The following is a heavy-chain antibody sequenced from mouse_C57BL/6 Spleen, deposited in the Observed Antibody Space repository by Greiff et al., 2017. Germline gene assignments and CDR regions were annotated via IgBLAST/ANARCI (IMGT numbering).Heavy chain of an antibody. Sequence: VQLQESGAELVKPGASVKMSCKASGYAFTSSWMNWVKQRPGKGLEWIGRIYPGDGDTNYNGKFKGKATLTADKSSSTAYMQLSSLTSEDSAVYVCAVYFYGSSYRVYAMDYWGQGTSVTVSS. CDR3: AVYFYGSSYRVYAMDY. D-gene: IGHD1-1*01. CDR1: GYAFTSSW. J-gene: IGHJ4*01. CDR2: IYPGDGDT. V-gene: IGHV1-82*01.